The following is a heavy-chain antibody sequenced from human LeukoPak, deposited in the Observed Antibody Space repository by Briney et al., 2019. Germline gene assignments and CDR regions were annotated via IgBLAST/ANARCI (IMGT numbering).Heavy chain of an antibody. D-gene: IGHD6-13*01. V-gene: IGHV4-34*01. CDR2: INDSGIT. CDR1: GGSFGGYY. CDR3: ARDKDSSSWLYYFDY. Sequence: SETLSLTCAVYGGSFGGYYWSWIRQPPGKGLEWIGEINDSGITNYIPSLKSRVTISVDTSKNQFSLKLSSVSAADTAVYYCARDKDSSSWLYYFDYWGQGTLVTVSS. J-gene: IGHJ4*02.